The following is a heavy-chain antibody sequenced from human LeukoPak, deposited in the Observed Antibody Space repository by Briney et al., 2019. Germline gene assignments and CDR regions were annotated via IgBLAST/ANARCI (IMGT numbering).Heavy chain of an antibody. V-gene: IGHV4-59*08. J-gene: IGHJ4*02. D-gene: IGHD3-10*01. CDR1: GGSIGNYY. Sequence: SETLSLTCTVSGGSIGNYYWSWLRQPPGRGLEWIGYIYFSGSTNYNPSLKSRGTILLDTSKNQFSLKVSSVTAADTAVYYCARGWFEEWTFDSWGQGTLVTVSS. CDR3: ARGWFEEWTFDS. CDR2: IYFSGST.